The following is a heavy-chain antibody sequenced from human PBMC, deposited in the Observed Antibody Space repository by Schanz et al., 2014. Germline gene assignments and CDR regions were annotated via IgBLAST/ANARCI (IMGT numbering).Heavy chain of an antibody. Sequence: DVHLLESGGGLVQPGGSLRLSCAASEFTFSTDAMNWVRQAPGKGLEWVSYVSRSTPDIYYADSVKGRFTMSRDNAKNSVFLQMNSLRAEDTAVYYCLAPDYGMDVWGQGTTVTVSS. CDR3: LAPDYGMDV. V-gene: IGHV3-48*01. CDR1: EFTFSTDA. CDR2: VSRSTPDI. J-gene: IGHJ6*02.